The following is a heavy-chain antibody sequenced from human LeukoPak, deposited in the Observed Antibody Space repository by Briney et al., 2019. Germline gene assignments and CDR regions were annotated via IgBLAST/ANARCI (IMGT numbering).Heavy chain of an antibody. J-gene: IGHJ6*03. V-gene: IGHV3-48*03. CDR3: ARNRFPITGTTNNYYYMDV. CDR2: ISSSSTTI. CDR1: GFTFSSYE. Sequence: PGGSLRLSCAASGFTFSSYEMNWVRQAPGKGLEWLSYISSSSTTIYYADSVKGRFTISRDNAKNSLYLQMNSLKAEDTAVYYCARNRFPITGTTNNYYYMDVWGKGTTVTVSS. D-gene: IGHD1-7*01.